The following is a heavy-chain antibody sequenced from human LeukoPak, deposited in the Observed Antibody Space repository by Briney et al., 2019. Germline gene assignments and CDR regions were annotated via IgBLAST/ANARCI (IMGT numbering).Heavy chain of an antibody. V-gene: IGHV3-48*01. Sequence: GGSLRLSCAASGFTFDDYAMHWVRQAPGKGLEWVSYISSSSSTIYYADSVKGRFTISRDNAKNSLYLQMNSLRAEDTAVYYCARGIAAAGTYFGYWGQGTLVTVSS. CDR1: GFTFDDYA. J-gene: IGHJ4*02. CDR2: ISSSSSTI. CDR3: ARGIAAAGTYFGY. D-gene: IGHD6-13*01.